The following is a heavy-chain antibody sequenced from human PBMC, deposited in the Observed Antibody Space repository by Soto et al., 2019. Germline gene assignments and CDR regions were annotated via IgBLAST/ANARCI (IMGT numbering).Heavy chain of an antibody. V-gene: IGHV4-59*08. CDR1: GGSISSYY. CDR2: IYYSGST. Sequence: SETLSLTCTVSGGSISSYYWSWIRQPPGKGLEWIGYIYYSGSTNYNPSLKSRVTISVDTSKNQFSLKLSSVTAADTAVYYCAGLGYCSSTSCYDFDYWGQGTLVTVSS. J-gene: IGHJ4*02. CDR3: AGLGYCSSTSCYDFDY. D-gene: IGHD2-2*01.